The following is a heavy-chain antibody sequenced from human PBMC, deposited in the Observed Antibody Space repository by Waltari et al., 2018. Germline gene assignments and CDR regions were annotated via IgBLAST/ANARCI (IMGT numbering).Heavy chain of an antibody. J-gene: IGHJ4*02. V-gene: IGHV3-48*04. D-gene: IGHD6-6*01. Sequence: EVQLVESGGGLIQPGGSLRLSCAASGFSVGTYSMTWVRQAPGKGLEWVSYISPTSTTIYYADSVKGRFTISRDNAKNTLYLQMNSLRAEDTAVYYCARIAALFLLDYWGQGTLVTVSS. CDR3: ARIAALFLLDY. CDR1: GFSVGTYS. CDR2: ISPTSTTI.